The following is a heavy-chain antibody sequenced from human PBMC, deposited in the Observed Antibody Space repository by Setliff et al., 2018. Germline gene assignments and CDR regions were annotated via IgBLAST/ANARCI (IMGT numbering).Heavy chain of an antibody. J-gene: IGHJ4*02. Sequence: ASVKVSCKASGHSLTSNHFHWGRQAPGKGLEWMGTINPNDGYTNYAPAFQGRVAMTTDTSTGTAYMELSGLTSADTAIYYCIVNMVRPVTGLDSWGRGTLVTVSS. CDR2: INPNDGYT. CDR3: IVNMVRPVTGLDS. V-gene: IGHV1-46*01. D-gene: IGHD2-15*01. CDR1: GHSLTSNH.